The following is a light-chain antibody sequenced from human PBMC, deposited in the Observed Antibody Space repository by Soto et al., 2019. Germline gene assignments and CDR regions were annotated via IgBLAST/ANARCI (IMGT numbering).Light chain of an antibody. CDR2: EVS. CDR3: SSYTAFSTWV. CDR1: SNDVGGYNY. J-gene: IGLJ3*02. V-gene: IGLV2-14*01. Sequence: QSALTQTASVSGSPGQSITISCTGTSNDVGGYNYVSWYQQHPGKAPQLIIYEVSNRPSGVSHRFSGSKSGDTASLTISGLQAEDGADYYCSSYTAFSTWVFGGGTKLTVL.